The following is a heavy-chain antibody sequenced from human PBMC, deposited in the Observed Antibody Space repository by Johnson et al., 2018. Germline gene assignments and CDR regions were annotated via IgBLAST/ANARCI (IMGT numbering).Heavy chain of an antibody. CDR3: ASDRLVGYYYYGMDV. CDR1: GFTFSSYD. J-gene: IGHJ6*02. Sequence: EVQLVETGGGLVQPGGSLRLSCAASGFTFSSYDMHWVRQATGKGLEWVSAIGTAGDTYYPGSVKGRFTISRENAKNSLYLQMNSLRAGDTAVYYCASDRLVGYYYYGMDVWGQGTTVTVSS. CDR2: IGTAGDT. V-gene: IGHV3-13*01. D-gene: IGHD6-6*01.